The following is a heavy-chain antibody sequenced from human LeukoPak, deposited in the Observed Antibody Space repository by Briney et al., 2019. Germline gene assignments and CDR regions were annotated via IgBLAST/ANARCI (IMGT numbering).Heavy chain of an antibody. V-gene: IGHV3-23*01. D-gene: IGHD3-10*01. CDR1: GFSFNTYA. CDR2: ISGSGGST. J-gene: IGHJ5*02. Sequence: AGGSLRLSCAASGFSFNTYAMSWVRQAPGKGLEWVSAISGSGGSTYYADSVKGRFTISRDNSKNTLYLQMNSLRAEDTAVYYCAKDQETMVREKNWFDPWGQGTLVTVSS. CDR3: AKDQETMVREKNWFDP.